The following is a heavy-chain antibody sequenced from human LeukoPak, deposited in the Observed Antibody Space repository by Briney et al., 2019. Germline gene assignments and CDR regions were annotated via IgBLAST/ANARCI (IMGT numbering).Heavy chain of an antibody. J-gene: IGHJ4*02. Sequence: KSSETLSLTCTVSGGSISGSSYYWGWIRQPPGKGLEWIGYIYYSGSTNYNPSLKSRVTISVDTSKNQFSLKLNSVTAADTAVYYCARGYGYGYAYWGQGTLVTVSS. CDR2: IYYSGST. CDR1: GGSISGSSYY. CDR3: ARGYGYGYAY. V-gene: IGHV4-61*05. D-gene: IGHD5-18*01.